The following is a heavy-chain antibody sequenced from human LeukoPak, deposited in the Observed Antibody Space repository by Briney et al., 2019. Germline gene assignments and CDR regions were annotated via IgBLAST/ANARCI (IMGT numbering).Heavy chain of an antibody. D-gene: IGHD3-22*01. V-gene: IGHV1-18*01. J-gene: IGHJ3*02. Sequence: ASVKVSGNASGYTFTSYGISWVRQAPGQGLEWMGWISAYNGNTNYAQKLQGRVTMTTDTSTSTAYMELRSLRSDDTAVYYCAKGDYYDSSGSDAFDIWGQGTMVTVSS. CDR2: ISAYNGNT. CDR3: AKGDYYDSSGSDAFDI. CDR1: GYTFTSYG.